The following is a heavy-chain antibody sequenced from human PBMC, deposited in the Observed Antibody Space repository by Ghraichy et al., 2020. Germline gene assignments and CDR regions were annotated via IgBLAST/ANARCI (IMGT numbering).Heavy chain of an antibody. D-gene: IGHD3-10*01. V-gene: IGHV3-43*01. Sequence: GGSLRLSCAASGFTFGDFTMHWVRQAPGKGLEWISLISWDGGITDYADSVKGRFTISRGNSKNSLYLQMNSLRTEDTAFYYCAKGRGMVRGAPDYWGQGTLVTVSS. CDR2: ISWDGGIT. CDR3: AKGRGMVRGAPDY. J-gene: IGHJ4*02. CDR1: GFTFGDFT.